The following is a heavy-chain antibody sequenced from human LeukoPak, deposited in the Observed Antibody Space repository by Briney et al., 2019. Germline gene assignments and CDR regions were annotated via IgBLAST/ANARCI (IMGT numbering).Heavy chain of an antibody. CDR3: AKDQAGSSWFLDY. CDR1: GFTFSSYG. V-gene: IGHV3-30*18. CDR2: ISNDGSNK. J-gene: IGHJ4*02. Sequence: PGKSLRLSCAASGFTFSSYGMHWVRQAPGKGLEWVAVISNDGSNKYYADSVKGRFTISRDNSENTLYMQMNSLRVEDTAVYYCAKDQAGSSWFLDYWGQGTRVTVSS. D-gene: IGHD6-13*01.